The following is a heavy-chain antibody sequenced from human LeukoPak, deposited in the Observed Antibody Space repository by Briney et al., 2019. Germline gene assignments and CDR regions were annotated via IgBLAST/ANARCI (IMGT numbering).Heavy chain of an antibody. CDR3: AKYSSSSPYFDY. Sequence: GGSLRLSRAASGFTFSSYAMSWVRQAPGKGLEWVSAISGSGGSTYYADSVKGRFTISRDNSKNTLYLQMNSLRAEDTAVYYCAKYSSSSPYFDYWGQGTLVTVSS. CDR1: GFTFSSYA. D-gene: IGHD6-6*01. CDR2: ISGSGGST. V-gene: IGHV3-23*01. J-gene: IGHJ4*02.